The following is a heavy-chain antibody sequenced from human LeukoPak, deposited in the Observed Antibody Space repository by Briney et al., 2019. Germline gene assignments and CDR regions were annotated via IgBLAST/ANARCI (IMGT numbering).Heavy chain of an antibody. D-gene: IGHD3-10*01. J-gene: IGHJ3*02. CDR3: ARVSLGGRGDDAFDI. CDR1: GGSISSSSYY. Sequence: SETLSLTCTVSGGSISSSSYYWGWIRQPPGKGLEWIGNMYYSGTTYYNPSLKSRVTISVDTSKNQFSLKLSSVTAADTAVYYCARVSLGGRGDDAFDIWGQGTVVTVSS. CDR2: MYYSGTT. V-gene: IGHV4-39*07.